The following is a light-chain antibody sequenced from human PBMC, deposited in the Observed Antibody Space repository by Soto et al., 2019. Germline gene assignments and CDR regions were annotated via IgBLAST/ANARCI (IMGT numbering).Light chain of an antibody. CDR3: QQYNSHWVT. CDR1: QSISSW. Sequence: DIQMTQSPSTLSASVGDRVTITCRASQSISSWLAWYQQKPGKAPKLLIYNPSSLESGVPSRFSGTGSGTEFTLTISRLQPDDFATYYCQQYNSHWVTFGPVHKVDIK. V-gene: IGKV1-5*03. J-gene: IGKJ3*01. CDR2: NPS.